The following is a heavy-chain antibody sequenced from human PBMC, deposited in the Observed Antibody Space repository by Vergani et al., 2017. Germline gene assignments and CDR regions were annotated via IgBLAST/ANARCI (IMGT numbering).Heavy chain of an antibody. CDR2: VDPEDGET. J-gene: IGHJ2*01. Sequence: EVQLVQSGAEVKKPGATMKISCKVSGYTFTDHYMHWVKQAPGKGLEWMGLVDPEDGETIYAEKFKGRVTIAADTSTDTAHLELSSLRSEDTAVYYCAGDCPGGGGYCSAGWYFDLWVRGTLVTVS. CDR3: AGDCPGGGGYCSAGWYFDL. CDR1: GYTFTDHY. D-gene: IGHD2-21*02. V-gene: IGHV1-69-2*01.